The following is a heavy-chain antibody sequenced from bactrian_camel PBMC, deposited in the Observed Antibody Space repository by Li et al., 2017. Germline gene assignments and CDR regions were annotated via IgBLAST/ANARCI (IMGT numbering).Heavy chain of an antibody. Sequence: HVQLVESGGGLVQPGGSLRLSCTGSGFTFDEPAKRWYRQVPGNECELISSISSDGTTYYSDSVKGRFTISQGTAKTTVYLQMDNLKPEDTAVYYCAVDSSFVTCDGAQGTQVTVS. J-gene: IGHJ4*01. CDR3: AVDSSFVTCD. CDR1: GFTFDEPA. CDR2: ISSDGTT. D-gene: IGHD7*01. V-gene: IGHV3S60*01.